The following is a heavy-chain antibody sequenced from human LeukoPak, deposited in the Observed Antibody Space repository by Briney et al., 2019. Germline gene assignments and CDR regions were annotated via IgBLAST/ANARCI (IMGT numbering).Heavy chain of an antibody. CDR3: PRGPSGGSGHDY. Sequence: SETLSLTCTVSGGPISSYYWSWIRQPAGKGLEWIGRIYSSGTTKYNPSLRSRVTMSVDTSKNPFSLNLNSVTAADTAVYYCPRGPSGGSGHDYWGQGTLATVSS. V-gene: IGHV4-4*07. D-gene: IGHD3-16*01. CDR1: GGPISSYY. J-gene: IGHJ4*02. CDR2: IYSSGTT.